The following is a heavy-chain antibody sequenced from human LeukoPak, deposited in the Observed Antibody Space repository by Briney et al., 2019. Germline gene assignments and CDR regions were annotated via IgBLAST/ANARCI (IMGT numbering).Heavy chain of an antibody. CDR3: ARGGIPTLRGDY. CDR1: GFTFSSYA. J-gene: IGHJ4*02. Sequence: GGSLRLSCAASGFTFSSYAMHWVRQAPGKGLEWVAVISYDGSNKYYADSVKGRFTISRDNSKNTLYLQMNSLRAEDTAVYYCARGGIPTLRGDYWGQGTLVTVSS. V-gene: IGHV3-30-3*01. CDR2: ISYDGSNK.